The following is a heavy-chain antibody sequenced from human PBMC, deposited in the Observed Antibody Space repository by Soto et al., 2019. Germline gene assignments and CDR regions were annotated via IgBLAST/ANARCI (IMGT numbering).Heavy chain of an antibody. CDR2: IWYDGSNK. J-gene: IGHJ6*02. CDR1: GSTFSSYG. D-gene: IGHD3-9*01. V-gene: IGHV3-33*01. Sequence: GGSLRLSCAASGSTFSSYGMHWVRQAPGKGLEWVAVIWYDGSNKYYADSVKGRFTVSRDNSKNTLYLQMNSLRAEDTAVYYCARDGNYDILTCYYIHYYVMDGWGQGTTVTVSS. CDR3: ARDGNYDILTCYYIHYYVMDG.